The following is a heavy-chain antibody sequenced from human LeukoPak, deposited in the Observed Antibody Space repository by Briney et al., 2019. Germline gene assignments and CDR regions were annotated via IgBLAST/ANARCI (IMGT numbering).Heavy chain of an antibody. CDR2: IKEDGSKT. CDR3: ARDPYYYDSGSFAAFDI. D-gene: IGHD3-10*01. J-gene: IGHJ3*02. Sequence: GGSLRLSCAASSFTFSSYWMTWVRQAPGKGLEWVANIKEDGSKTFYVDSVKGRFTISRDNAKNSLYLQMNSLRAENTAVYYCARDPYYYDSGSFAAFDIWGQGTMVTVSS. V-gene: IGHV3-7*01. CDR1: SFTFSSYW.